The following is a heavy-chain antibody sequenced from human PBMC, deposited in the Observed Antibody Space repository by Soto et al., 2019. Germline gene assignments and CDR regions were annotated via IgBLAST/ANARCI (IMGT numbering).Heavy chain of an antibody. J-gene: IGHJ4*02. CDR3: AKDMKWGGMTTIHYFDS. CDR2: ISANGDNV. V-gene: IGHV3-9*01. Sequence: GGSLRLSCVASGFTVDDYAMHWVRQAPGKGLEWVSGISANGDNVDYADSVKGRFTVSKDNAKNSLFLQMNSLRPEDTALYYCAKDMKWGGMTTIHYFDSWGQGT. CDR1: GFTVDDYA. D-gene: IGHD4-17*01.